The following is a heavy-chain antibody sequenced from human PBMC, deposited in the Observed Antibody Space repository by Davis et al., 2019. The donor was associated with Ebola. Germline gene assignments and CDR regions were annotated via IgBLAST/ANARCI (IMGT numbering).Heavy chain of an antibody. CDR1: GFTFSSYG. Sequence: GESLKISCAASGFTFSSYGMVWVRQAPGKGLEWVSSISTTSGYIYYADSVKGRFTISRDNAKNSMSLQMNSLRAEDTAVYYCAYFTRDFYYSYCMDVWGIGTTVTVSS. D-gene: IGHD2-21*01. J-gene: IGHJ6*03. CDR2: ISTTSGYI. CDR3: AYFTRDFYYSYCMDV. V-gene: IGHV3-21*01.